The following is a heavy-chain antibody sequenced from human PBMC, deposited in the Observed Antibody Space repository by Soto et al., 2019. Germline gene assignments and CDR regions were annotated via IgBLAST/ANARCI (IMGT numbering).Heavy chain of an antibody. V-gene: IGHV1-3*01. D-gene: IGHD2-2*01. CDR3: ARSQGGIGGLPAATYYHYYAMDF. Sequence: QVHLVQSGAEVKKPGHSVKVSCKASGYTFSGYVMHWVRKAPGQRLGWLGGSNAGNGNTKYSQKFQDRVTIVRDTSTSTAYMELSSLRSEDTAVYYCARSQGGIGGLPAATYYHYYAMDFWGQGTMVTVSS. CDR1: GYTFSGYV. J-gene: IGHJ6*02. CDR2: SNAGNGNT.